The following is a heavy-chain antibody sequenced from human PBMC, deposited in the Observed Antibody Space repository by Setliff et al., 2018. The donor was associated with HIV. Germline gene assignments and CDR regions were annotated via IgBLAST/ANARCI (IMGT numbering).Heavy chain of an antibody. V-gene: IGHV4-34*01. J-gene: IGHJ6*03. Sequence: SETLSLTCAVYGGSFSGYYWSWIRQPPGKGLEWIGEINHSGSTNHNPSLKSRVTISVDTSKNQFSLKLSSVTAADTAVYYCARDHGYSSSPNYYYYMDVWGKGTTVTVSS. D-gene: IGHD6-13*01. CDR2: INHSGST. CDR3: ARDHGYSSSPNYYYYMDV. CDR1: GGSFSGYY.